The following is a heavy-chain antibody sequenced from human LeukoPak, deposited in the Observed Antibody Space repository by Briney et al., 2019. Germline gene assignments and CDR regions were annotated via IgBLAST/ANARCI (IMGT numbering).Heavy chain of an antibody. D-gene: IGHD3-22*01. Sequence: PGRSLRLSCAVTGSTFSNYAIQWRRQAPGKGLEWVAFISDDGSRQHYADSVKGRFTISRDNSKNTLNLQMNSLRAEDTAVYYCARLGDRSGYYDYWGQGTLVTVSS. J-gene: IGHJ4*02. CDR1: GSTFSNYA. V-gene: IGHV3-30-3*01. CDR2: ISDDGSRQ. CDR3: ARLGDRSGYYDY.